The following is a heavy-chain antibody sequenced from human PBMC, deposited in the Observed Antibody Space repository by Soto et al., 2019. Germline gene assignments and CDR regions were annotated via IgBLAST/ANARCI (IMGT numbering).Heavy chain of an antibody. CDR2: IYHSGST. Sequence: SETLSLTCAVSGGSISSGGYSWSWIRQPPGKGLEWIGYIYHSGSTYYNPSLKSRVTISVDRSKNQFSLKLSSVTAADTAVYYCARAESSSSEGFDHWGRGTLVPVSS. CDR3: ARAESSSSEGFDH. CDR1: GGSISSGGYS. J-gene: IGHJ4*02. D-gene: IGHD6-6*01. V-gene: IGHV4-30-2*01.